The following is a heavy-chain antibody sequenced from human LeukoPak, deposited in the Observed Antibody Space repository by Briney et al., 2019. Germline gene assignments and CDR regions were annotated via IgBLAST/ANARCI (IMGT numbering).Heavy chain of an antibody. CDR1: GFTFSSYA. D-gene: IGHD6-6*01. CDR2: ISSNGGTT. V-gene: IGHV3-64D*09. CDR3: VRGEYSCSFD. J-gene: IGHJ4*02. Sequence: PVGSLRLSCSASGFTFSSYAMHWVRQAPGKGLEYVSAISSNGGTTYYADSVKGRFTISRDNSKNTLYLQMSSLGAEDTAVYYCVRGEYSCSFDWGQGTLVTVSS.